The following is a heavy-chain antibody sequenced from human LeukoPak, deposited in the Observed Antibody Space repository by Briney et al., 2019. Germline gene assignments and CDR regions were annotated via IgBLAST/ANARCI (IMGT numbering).Heavy chain of an antibody. CDR3: ARGPITMVRGVIPNAFDI. CDR2: IYYSGST. V-gene: IGHV4-59*01. Sequence: SETLSLTCTVSGGSISGYYWSWIWQPPGEGLGWIGYIYYSGSTNYNPSLKSRVTISVDTSKNQFSLKLSSVTAADTAVYYCARGPITMVRGVIPNAFDIWGQGTMVTVSS. J-gene: IGHJ3*02. CDR1: GGSISGYY. D-gene: IGHD3-10*01.